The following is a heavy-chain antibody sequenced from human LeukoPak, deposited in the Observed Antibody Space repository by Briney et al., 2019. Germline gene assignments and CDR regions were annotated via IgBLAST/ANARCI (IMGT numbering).Heavy chain of an antibody. CDR1: GYTFTSYY. V-gene: IGHV1-46*01. Sequence: VASVKVSCKASGYTFTSYYMHWVRQAPGQGLEWMGVINPSGGSTSYAQKFQGRVTMTRDMSTSTVYMELSSLRSEDTAVYYCVVGIAAAGTIAFDIWGQGTMVTVSS. D-gene: IGHD6-13*01. CDR3: VVGIAAAGTIAFDI. CDR2: INPSGGST. J-gene: IGHJ3*02.